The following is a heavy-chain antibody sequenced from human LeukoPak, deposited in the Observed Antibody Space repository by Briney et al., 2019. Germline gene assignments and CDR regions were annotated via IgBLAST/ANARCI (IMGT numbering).Heavy chain of an antibody. D-gene: IGHD3-16*01. V-gene: IGHV3-30-3*01. CDR3: ARDWSLPVYTIMLPGY. CDR1: GFNFIDYT. Sequence: GGSLRLSCAASGFNFIDYTMNWVRQAPGKGLEWVAVISYDGSNKYYADSVKGRFTISRDDAKTSLYLQMHSLRADDTAVYYCARDWSLPVYTIMLPGYWGQGTLVTVSS. J-gene: IGHJ4*02. CDR2: ISYDGSNK.